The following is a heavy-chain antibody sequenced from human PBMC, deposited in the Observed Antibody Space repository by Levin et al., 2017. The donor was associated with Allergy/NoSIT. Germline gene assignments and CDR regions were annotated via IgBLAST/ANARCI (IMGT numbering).Heavy chain of an antibody. CDR1: GASISSYY. J-gene: IGHJ4*02. CDR2: LYYSGST. D-gene: IGHD2-15*01. CDR3: AREPYCIGGTCEHYYFDY. V-gene: IGHV4-59*01. Sequence: PSETLSLTCTVSGASISSYYWSWIRQPPGKGLEWIGYLYYSGSTNYNPSLNGRVTISVDTSENQFSLKLRSVTAADTAVYYCAREPYCIGGTCEHYYFDYWGRGTLVTVSS.